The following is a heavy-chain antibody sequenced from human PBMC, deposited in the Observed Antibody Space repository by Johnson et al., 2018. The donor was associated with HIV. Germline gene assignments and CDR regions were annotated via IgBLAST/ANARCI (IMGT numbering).Heavy chain of an antibody. CDR3: ARDPVFCAGGTCYSNVFDS. Sequence: QVQLVESGGGVVQPGRSLRLSCAASGFTFSSYAIHWVRQAPGKGLEWVAVISYDGSNKYYADSVKGRFTISRDNAKNSLYLQMNSLRAEDTALYFCARDPVFCAGGTCYSNVFDSWGQGTMVTVSS. V-gene: IGHV3-30-3*01. CDR2: ISYDGSNK. CDR1: GFTFSSYA. D-gene: IGHD2-15*01. J-gene: IGHJ3*02.